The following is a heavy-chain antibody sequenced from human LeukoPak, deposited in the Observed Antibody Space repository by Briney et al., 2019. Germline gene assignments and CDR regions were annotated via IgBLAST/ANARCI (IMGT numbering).Heavy chain of an antibody. D-gene: IGHD6-19*01. V-gene: IGHV1-2*06. CDR3: ASESIAVAGTAY. J-gene: IGHJ4*02. CDR2: INPNSGGT. CDR1: GYTFTGYY. Sequence: ASVKVSCKASGYTFTGYYMHWVRQAPGQGLEWMGRINPNSGGTNYAQKFQGRVTMTRDTSISTAYMELSRLRSDDTAVYYRASESIAVAGTAYWGQGTLVTVSS.